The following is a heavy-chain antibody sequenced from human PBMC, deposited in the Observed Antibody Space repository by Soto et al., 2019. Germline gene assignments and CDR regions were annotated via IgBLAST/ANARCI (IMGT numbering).Heavy chain of an antibody. J-gene: IGHJ4*02. CDR3: ARGRGLAARPQHLDY. CDR2: MSYDGSDK. Sequence: QVQLVESGGGVVQPGRSLRLSCEASGFMFTGYAMHWVRQAPGKGLEWVAVMSYDGSDKFYRASVKGRFTISRDISKNTLFLEMTSLRPEDTALYFCARGRGLAARPQHLDYRGQGTQVTVSS. D-gene: IGHD6-6*01. V-gene: IGHV3-30-3*01. CDR1: GFMFTGYA.